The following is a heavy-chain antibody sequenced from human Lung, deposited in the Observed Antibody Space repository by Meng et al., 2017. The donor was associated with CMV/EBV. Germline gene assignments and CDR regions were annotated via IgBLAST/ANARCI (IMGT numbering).Heavy chain of an antibody. Sequence: GGSLRLXXAASGFTFNTHAMNWVRQAPGKGLEWIAGVSGSGSTTYYADSVRGRFTVSRDNSRNTLDLQMDSLRPADTAVYYCAKDLLAAYFYYYALDVWGPGTTVXVSS. CDR3: AKDLLAAYFYYYALDV. J-gene: IGHJ6*01. CDR2: VSGSGSTT. CDR1: GFTFNTHA. D-gene: IGHD2-21*01. V-gene: IGHV3-23*01.